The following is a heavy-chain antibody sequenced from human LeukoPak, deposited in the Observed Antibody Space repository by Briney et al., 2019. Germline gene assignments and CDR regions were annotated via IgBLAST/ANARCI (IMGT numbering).Heavy chain of an antibody. J-gene: IGHJ3*02. CDR3: TGGTGDSDAFNI. Sequence: SQTLSLTCAISGDSVSSNSAAWSWIRQSPSRGLEWLGRTYYKSKWYNDYAVSVQSRITINPDTSKNQFSLQLNSVTPEGTAIYYCTGGTGDSDAFNIWGQGTMVTVSS. CDR1: GDSVSSNSAA. V-gene: IGHV6-1*01. CDR2: TYYKSKWYN. D-gene: IGHD7-27*01.